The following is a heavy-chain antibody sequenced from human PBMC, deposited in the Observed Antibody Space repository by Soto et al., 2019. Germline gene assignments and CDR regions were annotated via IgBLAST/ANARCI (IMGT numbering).Heavy chain of an antibody. CDR1: GFTFDDYA. Sequence: GGSLRLSCAASGFTFDDYAMHWVRQAPGKGLEWVSGISWNSGSIGYADSVKGRFTISRDNAKNSLYLQMNSLRAEDTALYYCAKDTGSSGWYGWFDPWGQGTLVTVSS. CDR3: AKDTGSSGWYGWFDP. V-gene: IGHV3-9*01. J-gene: IGHJ5*02. D-gene: IGHD6-19*01. CDR2: ISWNSGSI.